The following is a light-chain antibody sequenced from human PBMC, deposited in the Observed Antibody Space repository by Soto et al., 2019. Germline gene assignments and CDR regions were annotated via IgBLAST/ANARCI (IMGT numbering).Light chain of an antibody. CDR3: CSYIGTYTLV. Sequence: QSALTQPRSVSGSPGQSVTISCTGTSSDIGAYNYVSWYLQYPGKAPKLLIYDVTERPSGVPDRFSGSKSGNTASLTISGLQAEDEAEHYCCSYIGTYTLVFGGGTKLTVL. J-gene: IGLJ2*01. CDR2: DVT. CDR1: SSDIGAYNY. V-gene: IGLV2-11*01.